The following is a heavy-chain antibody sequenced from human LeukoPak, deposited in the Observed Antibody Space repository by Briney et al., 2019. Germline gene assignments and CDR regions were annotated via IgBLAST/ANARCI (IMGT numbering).Heavy chain of an antibody. CDR2: TYTSRST. V-gene: IGHV4-4*09. D-gene: IGHD1-26*01. CDR1: SGSISSYC. Sequence: PPETLSLKCTVSSGSISSYCWSWIRQPPGKGLEWIGYTYTSRSTNYNPSLKSRITISVETSKNQFSLKLSSVTAAETAVYYCARFRGGGSGFDIWGQGTMVTVSS. J-gene: IGHJ3*02. CDR3: ARFRGGGSGFDI.